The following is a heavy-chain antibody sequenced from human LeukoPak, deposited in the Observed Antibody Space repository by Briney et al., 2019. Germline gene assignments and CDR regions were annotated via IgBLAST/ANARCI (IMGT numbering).Heavy chain of an antibody. CDR2: ISSTGGTT. CDR1: GITFSSYG. V-gene: IGHV3-23*01. CDR3: LAAAVI. J-gene: IGHJ4*02. D-gene: IGHD6-13*01. Sequence: GGSLRLSCAASGITFSSYGMSWVRQAPGKGLEWVSSISSTGGTTYYADSVKGRFTISRDNSKNTLYLQMNSLRAEDTAVYYCLAAAVIWGQGTLVTVSS.